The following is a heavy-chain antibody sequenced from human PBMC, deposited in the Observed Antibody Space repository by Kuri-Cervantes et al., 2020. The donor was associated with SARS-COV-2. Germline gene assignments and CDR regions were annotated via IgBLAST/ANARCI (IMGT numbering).Heavy chain of an antibody. J-gene: IGHJ5*02. V-gene: IGHV1-2*02. CDR2: INPNSGGT. CDR1: GYTFIGYY. Sequence: ASVKVSCKASGYTFIGYYMHWVRQAPGQRLEWTGWINPNSGGTKYAQKFQGRVTITRDKSTSTAYMEVSRLRSDDTAVYYCARVIEVAVPNWFDPWGQGTLVTVSS. CDR3: ARVIEVAVPNWFDP. D-gene: IGHD6-19*01.